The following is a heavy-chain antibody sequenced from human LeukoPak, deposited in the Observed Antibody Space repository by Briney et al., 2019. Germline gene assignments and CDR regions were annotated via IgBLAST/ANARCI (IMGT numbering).Heavy chain of an antibody. CDR2: IYYSGST. D-gene: IGHD1-7*01. CDR1: GGSISSSSYY. J-gene: IGHJ4*02. V-gene: IGHV4-39*01. CDR3: ARHLPEGNFFDY. Sequence: SETLSLTCTVPGGSISSSSYYWGWIRQPPGKGLEWIGSIYYSGSTYYNPSLKSRVTISVGTSKNQFSLKLSSVTAADTAVYYCARHLPEGNFFDYWGQGTLVTVSS.